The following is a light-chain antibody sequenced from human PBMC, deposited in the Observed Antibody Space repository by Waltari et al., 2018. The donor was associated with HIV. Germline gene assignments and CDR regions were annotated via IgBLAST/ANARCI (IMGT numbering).Light chain of an antibody. V-gene: IGLV1-44*01. CDR2: SNN. CDR3: TAWDDGLSDPV. CDR1: SSTIGSNT. Sequence: QSVLTQPPSASGTPGQRVTLSCSGSSSTIGSNTVNWYQQLPGTAPTLLIYSNNQRPSGVPDRFSGSKSGTSASLAISGLQSEDEADYYCTAWDDGLSDPVFGGGTKLTVL. J-gene: IGLJ3*02.